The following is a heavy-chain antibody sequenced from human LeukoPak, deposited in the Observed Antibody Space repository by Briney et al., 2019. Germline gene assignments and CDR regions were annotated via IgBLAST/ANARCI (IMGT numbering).Heavy chain of an antibody. J-gene: IGHJ6*03. V-gene: IGHV4-34*01. CDR1: GGSSSGYY. CDR2: INHSGST. D-gene: IGHD2-2*01. Sequence: SETLSLTCAVYGGSSSGYYWSWIRQPPGKGLEWIGEINHSGSTNYNPSLKSRVTISVDTSKNQFSLKLSSVTAADTAVYYCARGPGRCSSTSCYVGYYYYYMDVWGKGITVTVSS. CDR3: ARGPGRCSSTSCYVGYYYYYMDV.